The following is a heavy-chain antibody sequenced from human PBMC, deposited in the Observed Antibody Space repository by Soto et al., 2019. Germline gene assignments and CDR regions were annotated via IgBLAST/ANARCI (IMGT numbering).Heavy chain of an antibody. Sequence: SETLSLTCAVYGGSFSGYYWSWIRQPPGKGLEWIGEINHSGSTNYNPSHKSRVTISVDTSKNQFSLMLSSVTAADTAVYYCARGMEYHSGAFDIWGQGTMVTVSS. V-gene: IGHV4-34*01. J-gene: IGHJ3*02. CDR3: ARGMEYHSGAFDI. CDR2: INHSGST. CDR1: GGSFSGYY. D-gene: IGHD1-1*01.